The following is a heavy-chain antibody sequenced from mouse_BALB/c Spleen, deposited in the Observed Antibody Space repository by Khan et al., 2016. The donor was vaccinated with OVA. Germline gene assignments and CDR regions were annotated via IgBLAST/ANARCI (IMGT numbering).Heavy chain of an antibody. CDR2: IRSGGNT. J-gene: IGHJ3*01. D-gene: IGHD2-14*01. Sequence: VQLQESGPGLVRPSQTLSITCTVSGFSLTTYGVHWVRQSPGKGLEWLGVIRSGGNTDSNAAFISRLRTTKDNSKSQVFSKMNSLQDDDTAMYNCARKSYMYDLTYEGQGSLVTVSA. CDR1: GFSLTTYG. V-gene: IGHV2-2*01. CDR3: ARKSYMYDLTY.